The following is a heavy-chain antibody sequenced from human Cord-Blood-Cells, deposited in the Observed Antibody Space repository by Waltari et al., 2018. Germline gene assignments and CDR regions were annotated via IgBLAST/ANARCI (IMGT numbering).Heavy chain of an antibody. Sequence: QLQLQESGPGLVKPSETLSLTCTVSGGSISSSSYYWGWIRQPPGKGLEWIGSIYYSVSIYYNPSLKSRVTISVDTSKNQFSLKLSSVTAADTAVYYCARHRDIVVVPAAFDYWGQGTLVTFSS. CDR2: IYYSVSI. D-gene: IGHD2-2*01. V-gene: IGHV4-39*01. CDR3: ARHRDIVVVPAAFDY. J-gene: IGHJ4*02. CDR1: GGSISSSSYY.